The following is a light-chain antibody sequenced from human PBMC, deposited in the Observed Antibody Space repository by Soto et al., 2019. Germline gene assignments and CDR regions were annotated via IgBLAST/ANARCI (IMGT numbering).Light chain of an antibody. CDR1: PSVSSS. V-gene: IGKV3-11*01. CDR3: KQRSRWPPIT. CDR2: DAS. J-gene: IGKJ5*01. Sequence: IVLTQSPATLFLSXGERATLFCRARPSVSSSLAGYQQKPGKAPRLLXXDASNRATGIQARLSGSGSGKDFTLNISSLEPEEFAVYYCKQRSRWPPITFGQGTRLEIK.